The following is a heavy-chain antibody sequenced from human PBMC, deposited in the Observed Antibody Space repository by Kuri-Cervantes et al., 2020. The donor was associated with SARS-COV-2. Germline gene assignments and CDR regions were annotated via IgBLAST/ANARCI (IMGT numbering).Heavy chain of an antibody. D-gene: IGHD3-3*01. CDR3: AKYGTDDYLSTYFGRGSWFDP. CDR2: IYSSGNT. Sequence: SETLSLTCTVSGGSISGDTYYWSWVRQPAGKGLEWIGRIYSSGNTKYNPSLKTRVTISVDTSKNQFSLRLSSVTAADTAIYFCAKYGTDDYLSTYFGRGSWFDPWGQGTPVTVSS. J-gene: IGHJ5*02. V-gene: IGHV4-61*02. CDR1: GGSISGDTYY.